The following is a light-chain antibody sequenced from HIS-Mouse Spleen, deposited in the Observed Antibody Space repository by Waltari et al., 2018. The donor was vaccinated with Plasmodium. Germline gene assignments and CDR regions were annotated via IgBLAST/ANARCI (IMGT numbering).Light chain of an antibody. CDR3: YSTDSSGNHRV. CDR1: ALPKKY. Sequence: SYELTQPPSVSVSPGQTARITCSGDALPKKYAYWYQQKSGQAPVLVLYEDSKRPSGIPGGFSGSSSGTMATLTISGAQVEDEADYDCYSTDSSGNHRVFGGGTKLTVL. V-gene: IGLV3-10*01. J-gene: IGLJ3*02. CDR2: EDS.